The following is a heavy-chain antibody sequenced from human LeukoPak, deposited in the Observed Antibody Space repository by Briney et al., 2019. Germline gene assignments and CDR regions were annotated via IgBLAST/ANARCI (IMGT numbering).Heavy chain of an antibody. CDR1: GYTLTELS. CDR3: ATAPLGVVVATCPLGY. J-gene: IGHJ4*02. D-gene: IGHD5-12*01. CDR2: FDPEDGET. Sequence: ASVKVSCKVSGYTLTELSMHWVRQAPGKGLEWMGGFDPEDGETIYAQKFQGRVTMTEDTSTDTAYMELSSLRSEDTAVYYCATAPLGVVVATCPLGYWGQGTLVTVSS. V-gene: IGHV1-24*01.